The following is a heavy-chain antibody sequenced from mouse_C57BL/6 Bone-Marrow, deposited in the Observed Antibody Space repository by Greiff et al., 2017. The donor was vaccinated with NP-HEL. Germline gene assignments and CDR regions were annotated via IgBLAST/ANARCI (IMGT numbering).Heavy chain of an antibody. V-gene: IGHV1-85*01. CDR3: ARRDSNYAMDY. Sequence: VQLQQSGPELVKPGASVKLSCKASGYTFTSYAINWVKQRPGQGLGWIGWIYPRDGSTKYNEKFKGKATLTVDTSSSTAYMELHSLTSEDSAVYFCARRDSNYAMDYWGQGTSVTVSS. J-gene: IGHJ4*01. CDR2: IYPRDGST. CDR1: GYTFTSYA. D-gene: IGHD2-5*01.